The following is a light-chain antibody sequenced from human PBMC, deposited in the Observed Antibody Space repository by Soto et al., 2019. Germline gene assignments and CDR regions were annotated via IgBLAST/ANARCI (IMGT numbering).Light chain of an antibody. Sequence: QSALTQPRSVSGSPGQSVTISCTGTTGDIGGNDYVSWYQQHPGKAPKFIIFDVNKRPTGVPDRFSGSKSGNTASLTISGLQADDEADYYCCSYAGSWVFGGGTKLTVL. J-gene: IGLJ3*02. V-gene: IGLV2-11*01. CDR2: DVN. CDR3: CSYAGSWV. CDR1: TGDIGGNDY.